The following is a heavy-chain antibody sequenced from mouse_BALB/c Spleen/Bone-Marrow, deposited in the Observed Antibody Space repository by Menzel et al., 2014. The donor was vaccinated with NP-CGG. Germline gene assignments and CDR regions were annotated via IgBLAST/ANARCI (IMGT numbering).Heavy chain of an antibody. V-gene: IGHV1-7*01. J-gene: IGHJ2*01. Sequence: QVQLQQPGAELAKPGASVKMSCKASGYTFTNYWMHWVKRRPGRGLEWIGYINPSTGYTEYNQKFKDKATLTADKSSSTAYMQLSSLTSEDSAVYYCARSPYGHFDYWGQGTTLTVSS. CDR3: ARSPYGHFDY. D-gene: IGHD1-1*02. CDR1: GYTFTNYW. CDR2: INPSTGYT.